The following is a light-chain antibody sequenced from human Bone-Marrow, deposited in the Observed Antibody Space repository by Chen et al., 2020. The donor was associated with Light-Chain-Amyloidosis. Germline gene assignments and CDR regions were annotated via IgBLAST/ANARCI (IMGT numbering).Light chain of an antibody. J-gene: IGLJ3*02. Sequence: SYVLTQPSSVSVAPGQTAPIACGGNNIGSTSVHWYQQTPGQAPLRVVYDESDRPSGIPERLSGSNSGNTATLTISRVEAGDEADYYCQVWDRSSDRPVFGGGTKLTVL. CDR2: DES. CDR3: QVWDRSSDRPV. CDR1: NIGSTS. V-gene: IGLV3-21*02.